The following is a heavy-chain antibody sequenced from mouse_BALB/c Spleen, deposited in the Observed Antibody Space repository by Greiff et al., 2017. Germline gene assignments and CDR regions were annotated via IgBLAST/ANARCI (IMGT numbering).Heavy chain of an antibody. CDR3: AREEAYYRYDVWFAY. CDR2: ISSGGST. Sequence: VNVVESGGGLVKPGGSLKLSCAASGFTFSSYAMSWVRQTPEKRLEWVASISSGGSTYYPDSVKGRFTISRDNARNILYLQMSSLRSEDTTMYYCAREEAYYRYDVWFAYWGQGTLVTVSA. D-gene: IGHD2-14*01. CDR1: GFTFSSYA. V-gene: IGHV5-6-5*01. J-gene: IGHJ3*01.